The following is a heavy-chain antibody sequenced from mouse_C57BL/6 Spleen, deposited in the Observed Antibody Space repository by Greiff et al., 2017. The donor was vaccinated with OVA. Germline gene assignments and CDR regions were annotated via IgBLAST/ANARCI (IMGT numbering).Heavy chain of an antibody. D-gene: IGHD2-4*01. CDR1: GYTFTSYW. CDR2: IHPNSGST. CDR3: ARYDYGYAMDY. Sequence: QVQLQQPGAELVKPGASVKLSCTASGYTFTSYWMHWVKQRPGQGLEWIGMIHPNSGSTNDNEKFKSKATLTVDKSSSTAYMQLSSLTSEDSAVYYCARYDYGYAMDYWGQGTSVTVSS. J-gene: IGHJ4*01. V-gene: IGHV1-64*01.